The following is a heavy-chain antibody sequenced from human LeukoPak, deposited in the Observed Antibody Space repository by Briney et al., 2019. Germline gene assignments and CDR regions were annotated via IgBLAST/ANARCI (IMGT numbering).Heavy chain of an antibody. Sequence: GGSLRLSCAASGFTFSDYSINWVRQAPGKGLEWVSSISTVSTYTNYADSVKGRFSISRDNAKGLLYLQMSNLRDEDTGVYYSARDASGYFHYYYMDVWGKGTTVTVSS. J-gene: IGHJ6*03. CDR1: GFTFSDYS. CDR2: ISTVSTYT. D-gene: IGHD3-3*01. CDR3: ARDASGYFHYYYMDV. V-gene: IGHV3-21*01.